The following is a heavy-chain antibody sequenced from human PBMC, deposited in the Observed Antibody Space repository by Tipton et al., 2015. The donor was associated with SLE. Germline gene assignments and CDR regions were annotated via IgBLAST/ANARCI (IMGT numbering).Heavy chain of an antibody. CDR1: GGSLTGDY. D-gene: IGHD6-19*01. Sequence: TLSLTCTVSGGSLTGDYWSWIRQPPGKGLEWIGYIFYSGSTNYNPSLESRVTISIDTSRNQFSLKLSSVTAADTAVYYCARHRSGWKELYYFDFWGQGTLVTVSS. V-gene: IGHV4-59*08. CDR2: IFYSGST. CDR3: ARHRSGWKELYYFDF. J-gene: IGHJ4*02.